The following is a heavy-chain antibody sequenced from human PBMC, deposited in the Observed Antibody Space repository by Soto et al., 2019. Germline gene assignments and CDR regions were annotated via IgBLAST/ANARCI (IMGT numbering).Heavy chain of an antibody. CDR2: IYYSGST. D-gene: IGHD1-7*01. V-gene: IGHV4-59*12. CDR1: GGSISSYY. J-gene: IGHJ6*03. Sequence: QVQLQESGPGLVKPSETLSLTCTVSGGSISSYYRSWIRQPPGKGLEWIGYIYYSGSTNYNPSLKGRVTISVDTSKNQFSLKLSSVTAADTAVYYCAREKSLDWNYGNYYYYMDVWGKGTTVTVSS. CDR3: AREKSLDWNYGNYYYYMDV.